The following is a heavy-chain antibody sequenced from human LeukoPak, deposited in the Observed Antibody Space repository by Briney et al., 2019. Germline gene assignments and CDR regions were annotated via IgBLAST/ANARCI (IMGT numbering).Heavy chain of an antibody. CDR1: GGSISSYY. D-gene: IGHD2-2*01. V-gene: IGHV4-59*08. Sequence: SETLSPTCTVSGGSISSYYWSWIRQPPGKGLEWIGYIYYSGSTNYNPSLKSRVTISVDTSKNQFSLKLSSVTAADTAVYYCARGVIVVVPAATDYYFDYWGQGTLVTVSS. J-gene: IGHJ4*02. CDR2: IYYSGST. CDR3: ARGVIVVVPAATDYYFDY.